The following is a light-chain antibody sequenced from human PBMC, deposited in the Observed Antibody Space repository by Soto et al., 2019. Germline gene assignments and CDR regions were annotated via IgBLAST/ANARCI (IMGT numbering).Light chain of an antibody. Sequence: DIQITQSPSTLSASVRDRFAITCRASDNIAPWVAWYQQKPGKIPNLLIYAASTLQAGVPSRFSGSGSGTDFTLTISSPQPEDVAAYYCQKYNSAPLTFGGGTKVDIK. V-gene: IGKV1-27*01. CDR2: AAS. CDR1: DNIAPW. CDR3: QKYNSAPLT. J-gene: IGKJ4*01.